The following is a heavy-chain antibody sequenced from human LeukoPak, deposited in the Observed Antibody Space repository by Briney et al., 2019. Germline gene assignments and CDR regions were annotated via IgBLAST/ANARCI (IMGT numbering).Heavy chain of an antibody. CDR3: AREDGWGISY. CDR2: IYYSGST. J-gene: IGHJ4*02. V-gene: IGHV4-61*01. D-gene: IGHD5-24*01. Sequence: SETLSLTCTVSGVSVSSSSYYWSWIRQPPGKELEWIGYIYYSGSTNYNPSLKSRVTISVDTSKNQFSLKLSSVTAADTAVYYCAREDGWGISYWGQGTLVTVSS. CDR1: GVSVSSSSYY.